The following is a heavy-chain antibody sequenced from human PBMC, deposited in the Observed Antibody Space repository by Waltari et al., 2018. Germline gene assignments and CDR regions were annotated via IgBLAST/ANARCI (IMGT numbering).Heavy chain of an antibody. D-gene: IGHD3-22*01. CDR3: ARFINYYDSSGYIFY. CDR1: GYSISSGYY. J-gene: IGHJ4*02. Sequence: QVQLQESGPGLVKPSETLSLTCAVSGYSISSGYYWGWIRQPPGKGLEWIGSIYHSGSTYYNPSLKSRVTISVDTSKNQFSLKLSSVTAADTAVYYCARFINYYDSSGYIFYWGQGTLVTVSS. V-gene: IGHV4-38-2*01. CDR2: IYHSGST.